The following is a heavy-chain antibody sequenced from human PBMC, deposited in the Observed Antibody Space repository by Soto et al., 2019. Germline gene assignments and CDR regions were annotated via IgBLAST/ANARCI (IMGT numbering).Heavy chain of an antibody. CDR2: IYYSGST. CDR3: ARVLGEYSSSDYMDV. D-gene: IGHD6-6*01. V-gene: IGHV4-59*08. CDR1: GGSISSYY. J-gene: IGHJ6*03. Sequence: SETLSLTCTVSGGSISSYYWSWIRQPPGKGLEWIGYIYYSGSTNYNPSLKSRVTISVDTSKNQFSLKLSSVTAADTAVYYCARVLGEYSSSDYMDVWGKGTTVTVSS.